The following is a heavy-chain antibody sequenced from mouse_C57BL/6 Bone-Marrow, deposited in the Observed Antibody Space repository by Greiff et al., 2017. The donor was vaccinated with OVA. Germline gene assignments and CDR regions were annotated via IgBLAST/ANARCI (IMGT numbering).Heavy chain of an antibody. CDR3: ARNIKLGTTVVALDY. Sequence: VKLMESGPGLVQPSQSLSITCTVSGFSFTSYGVHWVRQSPGKGLEWLGVIWSGGSTDYNAAFISRLSISKDNAKSQVFFKMNSLQADDTAIYYCARNIKLGTTVVALDYWGQGTTLTVSS. D-gene: IGHD1-1*01. CDR1: GFSFTSYG. CDR2: IWSGGST. J-gene: IGHJ2*01. V-gene: IGHV2-2*01.